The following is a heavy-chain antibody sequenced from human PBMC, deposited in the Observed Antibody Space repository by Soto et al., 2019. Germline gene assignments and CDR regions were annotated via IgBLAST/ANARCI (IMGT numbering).Heavy chain of an antibody. V-gene: IGHV5-51*01. CDR3: ARLVSSYIAALDY. J-gene: IGHJ4*02. CDR1: GYSFTIYL. CDR2: IYPGDSDT. D-gene: IGHD6-13*01. Sequence: GESVNSSCKGSGYSFTIYLIGWVRQMPGKGLEWMGIIYPGDSDTRYSPSFQGQVTISADKSISTAYLQWSSLKASDTAMYYCARLVSSYIAALDYWGQGTLVTVSS.